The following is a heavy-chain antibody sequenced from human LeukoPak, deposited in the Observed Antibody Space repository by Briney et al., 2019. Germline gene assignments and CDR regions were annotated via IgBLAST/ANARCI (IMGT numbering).Heavy chain of an antibody. V-gene: IGHV1-8*03. D-gene: IGHD5-12*01. Sequence: ASVKVSCKASGYTFTSYDINWVRQATGQGLEWMGWMNPNSGNTGYAQKFQGRVTITRNTSISTAYMELSSLRSDDTAVYYCARVGSGYDLAVGDYYYYYMDVWGKGTTVTVSS. J-gene: IGHJ6*03. CDR1: GYTFTSYD. CDR2: MNPNSGNT. CDR3: ARVGSGYDLAVGDYYYYYMDV.